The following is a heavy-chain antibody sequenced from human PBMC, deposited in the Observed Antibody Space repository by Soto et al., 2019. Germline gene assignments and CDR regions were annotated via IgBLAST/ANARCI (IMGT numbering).Heavy chain of an antibody. D-gene: IGHD3-3*01. Sequence: QVQLQQWGAGLLKPSETLSLTCAVYGGSFSSYYWSWIRQPPGKGLEWIGVINHSGSTNYDPSLKSRVTISIDTSKNQVSLTFTSVTAADTAVYYCARGEPRFMEWLLLSEYFDPWGQGTLVTVSS. CDR1: GGSFSSYY. CDR3: ARGEPRFMEWLLLSEYFDP. J-gene: IGHJ5*02. V-gene: IGHV4-34*01. CDR2: INHSGST.